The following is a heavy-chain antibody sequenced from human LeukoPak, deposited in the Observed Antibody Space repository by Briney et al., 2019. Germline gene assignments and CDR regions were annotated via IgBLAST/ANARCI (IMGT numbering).Heavy chain of an antibody. CDR1: GFTFSSYS. CDR2: ISSSSSYI. Sequence: GGSLRLSCAASGFTFSSYSMNWVRQAPGKGLEWVSSISSSSSYIYYAGSVKGRFTISRDNAKNSLYPQMNSLRAEDTAVYYCAVDCSTPSCYGQSAFDIWGQGTMVTVSS. V-gene: IGHV3-21*01. J-gene: IGHJ3*02. D-gene: IGHD2-2*01. CDR3: AVDCSTPSCYGQSAFDI.